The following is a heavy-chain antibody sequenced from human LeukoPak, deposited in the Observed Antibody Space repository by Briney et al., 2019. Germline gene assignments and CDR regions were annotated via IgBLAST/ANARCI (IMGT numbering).Heavy chain of an antibody. CDR1: GYSISSGYY. V-gene: IGHV4-38-2*01. D-gene: IGHD3-3*01. CDR2: IYYSGST. CDR3: ARHGGRITIFGVVYDAFDI. J-gene: IGHJ3*02. Sequence: ETLSLTCAVSGYSISSGYYWGWIRQPPGKGLEWIGSIYYSGSTYYNPSLKSRVTISVDTSKNQFSLKLSSVTAADTAVYCCARHGGRITIFGVVYDAFDIWGQGTMVTVSS.